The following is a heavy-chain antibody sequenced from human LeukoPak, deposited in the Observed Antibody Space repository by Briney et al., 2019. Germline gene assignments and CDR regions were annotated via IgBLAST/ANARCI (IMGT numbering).Heavy chain of an antibody. CDR1: GGSISSGGYY. CDR2: IYYSGST. Sequence: SQTLSLTCTVSGGSISSGGYYWSWIRQHPGTGLEWIGYIYYSGSTYYNPSLKSRVTISVDTSKNQFSLKLSSVTAADTAVYYCARDYSNPSGFDHWGQGTLVTVSS. D-gene: IGHD4-11*01. V-gene: IGHV4-31*03. J-gene: IGHJ5*02. CDR3: ARDYSNPSGFDH.